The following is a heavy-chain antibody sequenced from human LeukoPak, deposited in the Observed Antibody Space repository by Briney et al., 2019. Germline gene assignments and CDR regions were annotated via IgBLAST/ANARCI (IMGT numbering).Heavy chain of an antibody. CDR1: GGSFSGYY. CDR2: INHSGST. V-gene: IGHV4-34*01. CDR3: ARGHPGLPSARRLFDLNLRAFDY. D-gene: IGHD2-15*01. J-gene: IGHJ4*02. Sequence: SETLSLTCAVYGGSFSGYYWSWISQPPGKRLEWIGEINHSGSTNYNPSLKSRVTISVDTSKNQFSLKLSSVTAADTAVYYCARGHPGLPSARRLFDLNLRAFDYWGQGTLVTVSS.